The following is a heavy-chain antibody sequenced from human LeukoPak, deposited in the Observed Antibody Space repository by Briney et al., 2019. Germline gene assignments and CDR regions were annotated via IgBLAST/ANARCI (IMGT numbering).Heavy chain of an antibody. V-gene: IGHV4-4*07. CDR3: ARDNGSGYTKGYEHYYYCLDV. Sequence: SETLSLTCTVSGDSITDDYYTWIRQPAGKGLEWIGRIHSGGTTNYNPSLMSRVTLSIDKSKKYISLILTSVTAADTALYYCARDNGSGYTKGYEHYYYCLDVWGKGTTVTVSS. J-gene: IGHJ6*04. CDR2: IHSGGTT. CDR1: GDSITDDY. D-gene: IGHD3-10*01.